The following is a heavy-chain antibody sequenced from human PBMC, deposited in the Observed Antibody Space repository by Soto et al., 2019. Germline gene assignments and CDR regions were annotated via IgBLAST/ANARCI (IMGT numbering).Heavy chain of an antibody. CDR1: GFTFSSYA. J-gene: IGHJ6*02. D-gene: IGHD2-2*01. Sequence: EVHLLESGGGLVQPGGSLRLSCAASGFTFSSYAMSWVRQAPGKGLEWVSGISGSGYSTYYADSVKGRFTISRDNSKNTLYLQMNSLRAADTAVYYCAKGPPVATAEGDLFGMDVWGQGTTVTVSS. V-gene: IGHV3-23*01. CDR2: ISGSGYST. CDR3: AKGPPVATAEGDLFGMDV.